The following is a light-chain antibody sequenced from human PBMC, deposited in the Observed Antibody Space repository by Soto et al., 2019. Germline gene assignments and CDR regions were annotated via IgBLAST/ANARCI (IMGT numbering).Light chain of an antibody. CDR3: QQYGSSPGT. V-gene: IGKV3-20*01. CDR2: GAS. CDR1: QRVTSNY. Sequence: IVLTQSPGTLSLSPGERATLSCRASQRVTSNYLAWYQQRPGQAPRLLIYGASSRATDTPDRFSGSGSGTDFTLTISRLEPEDFAVYYCQQYGSSPGTFGQGTKVDI. J-gene: IGKJ1*01.